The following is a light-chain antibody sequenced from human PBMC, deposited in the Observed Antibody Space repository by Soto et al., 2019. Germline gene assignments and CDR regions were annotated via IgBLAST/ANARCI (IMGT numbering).Light chain of an antibody. Sequence: DIQMTQSPSSLSASVGDRVTITCRASQTISNYLSWYQQKPEKAPKLLIYTTSTLQSGVPSRFSGRGSGTDFTLTISSLQPEDVATYYCQQSYSRPHTFGQGTKL. CDR3: QQSYSRPHT. V-gene: IGKV1-39*01. J-gene: IGKJ2*01. CDR1: QTISNY. CDR2: TTS.